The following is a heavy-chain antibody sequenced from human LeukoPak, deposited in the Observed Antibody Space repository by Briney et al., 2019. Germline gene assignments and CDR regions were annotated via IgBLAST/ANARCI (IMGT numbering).Heavy chain of an antibody. CDR1: GFTFSSYS. J-gene: IGHJ6*04. D-gene: IGHD3-10*02. Sequence: GGSLRLSCAASGFTFSSYSMNWVGQAPGKGLEWVSYISSSGSTIYYADSVKGRFTISRDNAKNSLYLQMNSLRAEDTAVYYCAELGITMIGGVWGKGTTVTISS. CDR2: ISSSGSTI. V-gene: IGHV3-48*04. CDR3: AELGITMIGGV.